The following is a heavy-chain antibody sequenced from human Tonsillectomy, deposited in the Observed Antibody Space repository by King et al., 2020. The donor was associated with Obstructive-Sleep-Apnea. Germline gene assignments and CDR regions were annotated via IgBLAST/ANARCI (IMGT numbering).Heavy chain of an antibody. J-gene: IGHJ5*02. V-gene: IGHV3-30*03. CDR3: VGRGEVGGPWDPLGGP. CDR1: GFTFSNYG. D-gene: IGHD1-26*01. Sequence: VQLVESGGGVAQPGRSLRLSCVGSGFTFSNYGMHWVRQAPGKGLEWVAVVSHVGSTQYYEDSVKGRFTISKDNSKNSVYLQMNSLRIEDTAVYYCVGRGEVGGPWDPLGGPWGQGTPVIVSS. CDR2: VSHVGSTQ.